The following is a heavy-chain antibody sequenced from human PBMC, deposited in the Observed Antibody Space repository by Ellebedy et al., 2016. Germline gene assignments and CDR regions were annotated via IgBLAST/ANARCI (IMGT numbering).Heavy chain of an antibody. D-gene: IGHD4-17*01. Sequence: GESLKISXAASGFTFSSYGMNWVRQAPGKGLEWVSSISGSSSYTYYADSVKGRFTISRDNAKNSLYLQMNSLRAEDTAVYYCARDKYGDYAFEYWGQGTLVTVSS. CDR3: ARDKYGDYAFEY. CDR1: GFTFSSYG. V-gene: IGHV3-21*01. CDR2: ISGSSSYT. J-gene: IGHJ4*02.